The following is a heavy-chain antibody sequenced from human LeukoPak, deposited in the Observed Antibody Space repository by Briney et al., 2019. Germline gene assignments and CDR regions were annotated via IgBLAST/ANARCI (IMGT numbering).Heavy chain of an antibody. CDR1: GFTFSSYG. CDR2: IWYDGSNK. J-gene: IGHJ4*02. Sequence: PGGSLRLSCAASGFTFSSYGMHWVRQAPGKGLEWVAVIWYDGSNKYYADSVKGRFTISRDNSKNTLYLQMNSLRAEDTAVYYCAREGYCSSTSCSWFDYWGQGTLVTVS. CDR3: AREGYCSSTSCSWFDY. V-gene: IGHV3-33*01. D-gene: IGHD2-2*01.